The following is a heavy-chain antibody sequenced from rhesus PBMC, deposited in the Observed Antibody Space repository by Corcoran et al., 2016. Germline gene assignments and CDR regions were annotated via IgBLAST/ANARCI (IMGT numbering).Heavy chain of an antibody. V-gene: IGHV3-132*01. CDR1: EFTFSSSA. CDR3: ARARPYSNLDY. J-gene: IGHJ4*01. CDR2: ISIGGGT. D-gene: IGHD4-23*01. Sequence: VEQLVESGGGLVQPGASLRLSCAASEFTFSSSAFHWFRQSPGKGLEWGSAISIGGGTYYPDSVKGRFTISRDNAKNSLYLQMNSLRAEDTAVYYCARARPYSNLDYWGQGVLVTVSS.